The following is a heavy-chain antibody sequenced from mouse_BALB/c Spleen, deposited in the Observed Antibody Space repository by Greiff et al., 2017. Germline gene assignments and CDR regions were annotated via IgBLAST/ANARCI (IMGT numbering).Heavy chain of an antibody. CDR2: IWAGGST. CDR1: GFSLTSYG. CDR3: AKVRRDYYYAMDY. J-gene: IGHJ4*01. D-gene: IGHD2-12*01. Sequence: QVQLKESGPGLVAPSQSLSITCTVSGFSLTSYGVHWVRQPPGKGLEWLGVIWAGGSTNYNSALMSRLSISKDNSKSQVFLKMNSLQTDDKAMYYGAKVRRDYYYAMDYWGQGTSVTVSS. V-gene: IGHV2-9*02.